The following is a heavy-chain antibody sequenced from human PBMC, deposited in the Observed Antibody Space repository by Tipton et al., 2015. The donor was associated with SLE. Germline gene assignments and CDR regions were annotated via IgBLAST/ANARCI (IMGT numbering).Heavy chain of an antibody. CDR3: ARVLGSYYGMDV. Sequence: SGFTFSNYGMHWVRQAPGKGLEWVAVIWFDGRNKYYADSVEGRFTISRDNSKNTLYLQMNSLRAEDTAVYYCARVLGSYYGMDVWGQGTTVTVSS. V-gene: IGHV3-33*01. CDR2: IWFDGRNK. J-gene: IGHJ6*02. CDR1: GFTFSNYG.